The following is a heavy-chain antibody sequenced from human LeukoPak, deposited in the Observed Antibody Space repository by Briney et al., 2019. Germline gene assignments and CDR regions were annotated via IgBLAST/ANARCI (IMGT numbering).Heavy chain of an antibody. CDR2: VYPGNSDT. CDR1: GYSFTSYW. Sequence: GESLKISCKGFGYSFTSYWIAWVRQMPGMGLEWMGAVYPGNSDTRYSPSFQGQVTISADGSISTAYLQWSSLKASDTAMYYCARGATTHDYWGQGTLVTVSS. CDR3: ARGATTHDY. V-gene: IGHV5-51*01. D-gene: IGHD1-1*01. J-gene: IGHJ4*02.